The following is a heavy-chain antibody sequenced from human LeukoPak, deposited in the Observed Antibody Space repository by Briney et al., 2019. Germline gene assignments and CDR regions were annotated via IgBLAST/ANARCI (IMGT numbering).Heavy chain of an antibody. CDR2: INPNSGGT. Sequence: ASMKVSCKASGYTFTGNYIHWVRQAPGQGLEWMGWINPNSGGTKYAQKFQGRVTLTNDTSITTAYLDLGSLTSDDTAVYYCARLLAGGNAFDIWGQGTMLAVSS. D-gene: IGHD3-16*01. CDR1: GYTFTGNY. V-gene: IGHV1-2*02. CDR3: ARLLAGGNAFDI. J-gene: IGHJ3*02.